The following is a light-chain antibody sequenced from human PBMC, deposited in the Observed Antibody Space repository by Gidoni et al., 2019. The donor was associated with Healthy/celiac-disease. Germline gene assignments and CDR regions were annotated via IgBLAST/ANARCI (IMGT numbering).Light chain of an antibody. Sequence: DIVITPSPDSLAVSLGERATINFKSSQSVLYSSNNKNYLAWYQQKPGQPPKLLIYWASTRESGVPDRFSGSGSGTDFTLTISSLQAEDVAVYYCQQYYSTPLTFGGGTKVEIK. V-gene: IGKV4-1*01. CDR3: QQYYSTPLT. J-gene: IGKJ4*01. CDR2: WAS. CDR1: QSVLYSSNNKNY.